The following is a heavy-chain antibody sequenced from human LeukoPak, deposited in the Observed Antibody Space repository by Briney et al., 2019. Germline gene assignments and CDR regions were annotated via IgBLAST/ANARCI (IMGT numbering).Heavy chain of an antibody. V-gene: IGHV4-61*08. CDR3: ARTDYGDYYYYMDV. D-gene: IGHD4-17*01. CDR2: IYYSGST. Sequence: SQTLSLTCTVSGGSISSGGYYWSWIRQPPGKGLEWIGYIYYSGSTNYNPSLKSRVTISVDTSKNQFSLKLSSVTAADTAVYYCARTDYGDYYYYMDVWGKGTTVTVSS. J-gene: IGHJ6*03. CDR1: GGSISSGGYY.